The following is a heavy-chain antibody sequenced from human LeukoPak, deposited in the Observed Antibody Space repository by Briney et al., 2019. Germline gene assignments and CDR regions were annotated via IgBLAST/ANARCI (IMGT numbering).Heavy chain of an antibody. Sequence: PGTSLRLSCAASGFTFISYAIHWVRQAPGKGLEWVAVILYDGSNPYYADSVKGRFTISRDNAKNTVYLQMNSLKAEDTAVYYCARGGGESSSGQLFDYWGQGTLVTVSS. CDR2: ILYDGSNP. CDR3: ARGGGESSSGQLFDY. V-gene: IGHV3-30*04. D-gene: IGHD6-19*01. J-gene: IGHJ4*02. CDR1: GFTFISYA.